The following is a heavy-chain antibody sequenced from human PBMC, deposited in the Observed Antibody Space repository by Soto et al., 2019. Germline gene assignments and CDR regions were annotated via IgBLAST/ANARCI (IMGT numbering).Heavy chain of an antibody. CDR3: ARGTDYLRVSYFDL. D-gene: IGHD4-17*01. CDR2: IWYDGSNN. CDR1: GFTFSSYG. Sequence: QVQLVESGGGVVQPGRSLRLSCAASGFTFSSYGMHWVRQAPGKGLEWVAVIWYDGSNNYYADSVKGRFTISRDNSKNTLYLQMNSMSAEDTAVYYCARGTDYLRVSYFDLCGRGTLVTVSS. J-gene: IGHJ2*01. V-gene: IGHV3-33*01.